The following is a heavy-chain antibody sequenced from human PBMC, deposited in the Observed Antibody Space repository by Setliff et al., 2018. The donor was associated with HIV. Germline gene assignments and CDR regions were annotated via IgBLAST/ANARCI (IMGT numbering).Heavy chain of an antibody. Sequence: SLRLSCAASGFTFSRYWMHRVRQAPGQGRVWVSGINNDTTTTTYADSVKGRFSISRDNAKNTLYLQMNGLRGDDTAVYYCAMFSSSSGWGQGTQVTVSS. CDR3: AMFSSSSG. D-gene: IGHD6-6*01. CDR1: GFTFSRYW. CDR2: INNDTTTT. J-gene: IGHJ4*02. V-gene: IGHV3-74*01.